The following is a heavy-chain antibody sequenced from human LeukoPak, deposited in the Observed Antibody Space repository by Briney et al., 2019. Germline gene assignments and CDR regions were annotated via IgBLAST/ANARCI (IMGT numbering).Heavy chain of an antibody. CDR3: AKDVFEDGDYDAFDI. CDR1: GFTFSTFA. Sequence: GGSLRLSCAASGFTFSTFAMIWVRQPPGKGLEWVSAISGSGGSTYYADSVKGRFTISRDNSKNTLYLQMNSLRAEDTAVYYCAKDVFEDGDYDAFDIWGQGTMVTVSS. V-gene: IGHV3-23*01. J-gene: IGHJ3*02. D-gene: IGHD4-17*01. CDR2: ISGSGGST.